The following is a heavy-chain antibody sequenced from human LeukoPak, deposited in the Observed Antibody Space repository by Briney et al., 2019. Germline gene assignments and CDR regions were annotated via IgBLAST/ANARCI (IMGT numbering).Heavy chain of an antibody. J-gene: IGHJ1*01. Sequence: PSETLSLTCTVSGYSISSGYYWGWIRQPPGKGLEWIGNIHHSGSTYYNPSLKSRVTISLDTSKNQLSLKLSSVTAADTAVYYCARVAAGIGFFQHWGQGTLVTVSS. CDR2: IHHSGST. V-gene: IGHV4-38-2*02. CDR3: ARVAAGIGFFQH. D-gene: IGHD6-13*01. CDR1: GYSISSGYY.